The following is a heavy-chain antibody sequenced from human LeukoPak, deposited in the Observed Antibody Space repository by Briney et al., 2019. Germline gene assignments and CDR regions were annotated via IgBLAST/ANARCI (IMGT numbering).Heavy chain of an antibody. CDR3: ARDRFGYCSAGSCPPFDP. J-gene: IGHJ5*02. D-gene: IGHD2-15*01. CDR1: GYTFTGYY. CDR2: INPNSGGT. V-gene: IGHV1-2*02. Sequence: ASVKVSCKASGYTFTGYYMHWVRQAPGQGLEWMGWINPNSGGTNYAQKFQGRVTMTRDTSISTAYMELSRLRSDDTAVYYCARDRFGYCSAGSCPPFDPWGQGTLVTVSS.